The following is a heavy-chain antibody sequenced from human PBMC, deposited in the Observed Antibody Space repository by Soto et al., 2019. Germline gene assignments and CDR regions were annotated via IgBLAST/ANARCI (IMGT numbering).Heavy chain of an antibody. Sequence: EVQLVESGGGLVKPGGSLRLSCAASGFTFSSYSMNWVRQAPGKGLEWVSSISSSSSYIYYADSVKGRFTISRDNAKNSLYLQMNSLRAEDTAVYYCARGLLGYCRSTRCWLGAFDIWGQGTMVTVSS. CDR2: ISSSSSYI. D-gene: IGHD2-2*01. CDR3: ARGLLGYCRSTRCWLGAFDI. CDR1: GFTFSSYS. V-gene: IGHV3-21*01. J-gene: IGHJ3*02.